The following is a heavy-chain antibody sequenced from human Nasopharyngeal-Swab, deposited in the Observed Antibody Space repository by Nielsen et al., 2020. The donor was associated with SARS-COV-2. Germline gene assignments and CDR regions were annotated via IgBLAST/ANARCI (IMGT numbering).Heavy chain of an antibody. CDR2: INAGNGNT. Sequence: ASVKVSCKASGYTFTSYAMHWVRQAPGQRLEWMGWINAGNGNTKYSQKFQGRVTITRDTSASTAYMELSSLRSEDTAVYYCASGHLVVVVAATNYYYGMDVWGQGTTVTVSS. CDR3: ASGHLVVVVAATNYYYGMDV. CDR1: GYTFTSYA. J-gene: IGHJ6*02. D-gene: IGHD2-15*01. V-gene: IGHV1-3*01.